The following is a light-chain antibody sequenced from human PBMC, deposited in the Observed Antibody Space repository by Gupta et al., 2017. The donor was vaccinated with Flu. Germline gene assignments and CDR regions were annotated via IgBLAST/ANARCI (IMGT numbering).Light chain of an antibody. CDR1: PLPEEY. CDR3: QSADRSGTYWV. CDR2: KDR. V-gene: IGLV3-25*02. J-gene: IGLJ3*02. Sequence: YELTQPPSLSVSPGQPARITCSGEPLPEEYVYWYQQQPGQAPVLVIYKDRDRPPGIPDRFSGSNSGTTVTLTISGVQAEDEAEYYCQSADRSGTYWVFGGGTKLTVL.